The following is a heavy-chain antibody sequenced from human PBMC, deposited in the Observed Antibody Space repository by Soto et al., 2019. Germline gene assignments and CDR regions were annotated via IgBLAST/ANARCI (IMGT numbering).Heavy chain of an antibody. J-gene: IGHJ4*02. V-gene: IGHV3-23*01. D-gene: IGHD3-3*01. CDR2: ISGSGGST. CDR3: AKLYDFWRGYYTWFDY. CDR1: GFTFSSYA. Sequence: GESLKISCAASGFTFSSYAMSWVRQAPGKGLEWVSAISGSGGSTYYADSVKGRFTISRDNSKNTLYLQMNSLRAGATAVYYCAKLYDFWRGYYTWFDYWGQGALVTVSS.